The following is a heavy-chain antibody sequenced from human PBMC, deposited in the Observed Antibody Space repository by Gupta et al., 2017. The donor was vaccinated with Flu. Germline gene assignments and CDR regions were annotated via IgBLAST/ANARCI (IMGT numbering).Heavy chain of an antibody. CDR3: AAYSSSSYAFDI. V-gene: IGHV4-59*08. CDR2: IYYSGST. Sequence: QVQLQESGPGLVKPSETLSLTCTVSGGSISSYYWRWIRQPPGQGLEWIGYIYYSGSTNYNPSLNSRVTISVDTSKNQFSLKLSSVTAADTAVYYCAAYSSSSYAFDIWGQGTMVTVSS. D-gene: IGHD6-6*01. J-gene: IGHJ3*02. CDR1: GGSISSYY.